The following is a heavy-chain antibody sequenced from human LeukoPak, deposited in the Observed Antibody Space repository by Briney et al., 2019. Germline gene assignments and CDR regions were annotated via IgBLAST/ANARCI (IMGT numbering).Heavy chain of an antibody. Sequence: PGXXLXLSCXASGXTFSXYXXHWVRQAPGKGLEWXAVISYDGSNKYYADSVKGRFTISRENSKNTLYLQMNSLRAEDTAVYYCARSTVYCGGDCYIGPLDYWGQGTLVTVSS. CDR3: ARSTVYCGGDCYIGPLDY. J-gene: IGHJ4*02. D-gene: IGHD2-21*02. CDR1: GXTFSXYX. CDR2: ISYDGSNK. V-gene: IGHV3-30-3*01.